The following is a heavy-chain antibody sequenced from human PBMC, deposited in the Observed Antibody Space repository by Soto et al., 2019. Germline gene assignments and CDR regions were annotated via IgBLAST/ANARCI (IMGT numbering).Heavy chain of an antibody. CDR2: LYWDDDN. V-gene: IGHV2-5*02. Sequence: QITLKESGPPLVKPTQTLTLTCTFSGFSLTTSAVGVGWIRQPPGKALEWLALLYWDDDNQYSPSLRNRLTLTKDTSKNQVVLTMTNMDPVDTATYYCAHGSGWLFDYWGQGTQVTVSS. J-gene: IGHJ4*02. CDR3: AHGSGWLFDY. CDR1: GFSLTTSAVG. D-gene: IGHD6-19*01.